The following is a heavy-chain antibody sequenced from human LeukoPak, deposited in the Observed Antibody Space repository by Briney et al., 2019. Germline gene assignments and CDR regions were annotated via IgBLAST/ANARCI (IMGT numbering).Heavy chain of an antibody. CDR1: GGSISSGSHD. CDR2: VYTSGST. J-gene: IGHJ3*02. D-gene: IGHD1-14*01. V-gene: IGHV4-61*02. CDR3: ARGTGNAFAI. Sequence: SETLSLTCTVSGGSISSGSHDWSWIRQPAGKGLDWIGRVYTSGSTNYNPSLKSRVTISVDTSKNQFSLKLTSVTAADTTVYYCARGTGNAFAIWGQETMVTVSS.